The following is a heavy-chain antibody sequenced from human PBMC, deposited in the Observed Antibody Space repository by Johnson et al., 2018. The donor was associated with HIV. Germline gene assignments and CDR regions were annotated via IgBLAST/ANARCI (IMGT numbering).Heavy chain of an antibody. Sequence: EVQVVESGGGLVQPGGSLRLSCAASGFTFSSYAMSWVRQAPGKGLEWVSAISGSGGSTYYADSVTGRFTISRDNSKNTLYLQMNSLRAEDTAVYYCAKDEEGYSSAWSAGTAFDIWRQGTMVTVSS. CDR1: GFTFSSYA. D-gene: IGHD6-13*01. CDR2: ISGSGGST. V-gene: IGHV3-23*04. J-gene: IGHJ3*02. CDR3: AKDEEGYSSAWSAGTAFDI.